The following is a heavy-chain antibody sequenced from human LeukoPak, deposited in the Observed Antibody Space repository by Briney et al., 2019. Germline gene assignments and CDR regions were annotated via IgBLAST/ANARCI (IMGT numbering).Heavy chain of an antibody. CDR1: GYTFTSYY. V-gene: IGHV1-2*02. CDR3: AREINTYSGSYYNY. D-gene: IGHD1-26*01. Sequence: ASVKVSCKASGYTFTSYYMHWVRQAPGQGLEWMGWINPNSGSTYDAQKFQGRLTMTRDTSISTAYMELSRLTSDDTAVYYCAREINTYSGSYYNYWGQGTPVTVSS. J-gene: IGHJ4*02. CDR2: INPNSGST.